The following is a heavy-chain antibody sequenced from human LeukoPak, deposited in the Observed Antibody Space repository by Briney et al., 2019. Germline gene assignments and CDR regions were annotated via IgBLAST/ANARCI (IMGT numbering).Heavy chain of an antibody. Sequence: GGSLRLSCAASGFTFSSYGMHWVRQAPGKGLEWVAVIWYDGSNKYYADSVKGRFTISRDNSKNTLYLQMNSLRAEDTAVYYCARAHYDFWSGLRDDAFDIWGQGTMVTVSS. CDR3: ARAHYDFWSGLRDDAFDI. CDR1: GFTFSSYG. V-gene: IGHV3-33*01. D-gene: IGHD3-3*01. CDR2: IWYDGSNK. J-gene: IGHJ3*02.